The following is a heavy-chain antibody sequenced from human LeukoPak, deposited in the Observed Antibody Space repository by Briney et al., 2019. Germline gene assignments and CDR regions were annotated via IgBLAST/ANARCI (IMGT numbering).Heavy chain of an antibody. J-gene: IGHJ1*01. Sequence: GGSLRLSCAASGFTFDNYAMNWVRQVPGKGLEWISLISWNSGTIGYADFVKGRFTISRDNANNFLYLQMNSLRAEDTALYYCARAYKDRSLAGKKEFFQHWGQGTLVTVSS. D-gene: IGHD6-19*01. CDR2: ISWNSGTI. CDR3: ARAYKDRSLAGKKEFFQH. V-gene: IGHV3-9*01. CDR1: GFTFDNYA.